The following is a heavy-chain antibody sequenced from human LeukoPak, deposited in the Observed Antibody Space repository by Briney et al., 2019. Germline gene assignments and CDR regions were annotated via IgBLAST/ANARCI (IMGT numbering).Heavy chain of an antibody. J-gene: IGHJ4*02. CDR3: AKDLTTVTSQGDY. Sequence: PGGSLRLSCAASGFIFSSYGMHWVRQAPGKGLEWVAFIRYDGSNKYYADSVKGRFTLSRDNSKNTLSLQMNSLRPEDTAMYYCAKDLTTVTSQGDYWGQGTLVTVSS. V-gene: IGHV3-30*02. CDR1: GFIFSSYG. D-gene: IGHD4-17*01. CDR2: IRYDGSNK.